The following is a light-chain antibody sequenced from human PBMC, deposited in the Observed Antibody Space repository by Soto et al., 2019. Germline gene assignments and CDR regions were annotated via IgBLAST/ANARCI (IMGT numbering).Light chain of an antibody. Sequence: QSVLTQPPAASGHPGQRVTISCSGSSSNIGSNYVYWYQHLPGTAPKLLPYRNNQRPSGVPDRFYGSKSGTSASLAISGLRSEDDAHYYCAALDDSLRGGVFGGGTKVTVL. CDR2: RNN. CDR3: AALDDSLRGGV. CDR1: SSNIGSNY. V-gene: IGLV1-47*01. J-gene: IGLJ3*02.